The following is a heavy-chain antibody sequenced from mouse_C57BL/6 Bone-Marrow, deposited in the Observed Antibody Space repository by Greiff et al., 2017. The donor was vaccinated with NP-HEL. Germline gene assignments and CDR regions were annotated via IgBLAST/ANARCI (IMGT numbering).Heavy chain of an antibody. V-gene: IGHV5-12*01. CDR3: ARRYYGSLDY. J-gene: IGHJ2*01. D-gene: IGHD1-1*01. CDR2: ISNGGGST. CDR1: GFTFSDYY. Sequence: EVQLVESGGGLVQPGGSLKLSCAASGFTFSDYYMYWVRQTPEKRLEWVAYISNGGGSTFYPYTVKGRFTITRDNAKNTLYLQMSRLKSEDTAMYYGARRYYGSLDYWGQGTTLTVSS.